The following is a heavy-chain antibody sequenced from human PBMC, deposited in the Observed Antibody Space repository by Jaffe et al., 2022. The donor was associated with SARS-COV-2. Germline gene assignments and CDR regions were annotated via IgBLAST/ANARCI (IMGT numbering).Heavy chain of an antibody. V-gene: IGHV3-48*03. J-gene: IGHJ1*01. CDR2: ISSSGSTI. D-gene: IGHD5-18*01. CDR1: GFTFSSYE. Sequence: EVQLVESGGGLVQPGGSLRLSCAASGFTFSSYEMNWVRQAPGKGLEWVSYISSSGSTIYYADSVKGRFTISRDNAKNSLYLQMNSLRAEDTAVYYCARTRGYSYVEYFQHWGQGTLVTVSS. CDR3: ARTRGYSYVEYFQH.